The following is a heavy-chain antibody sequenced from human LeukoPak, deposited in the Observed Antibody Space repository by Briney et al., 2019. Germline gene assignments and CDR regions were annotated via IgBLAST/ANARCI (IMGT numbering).Heavy chain of an antibody. J-gene: IGHJ4*02. D-gene: IGHD3-22*01. V-gene: IGHV4-30-4*07. CDR3: ARARPPEDYYDSSGYYFDY. CDR1: GGSFSGYS. CDR2: IYYSGST. Sequence: SETLSLTCAIYGGSFSGYSWSWIRQPPGKGLDWIGYIYYSGSTYYNPSLKSRVTISVDTSKNQFSLKLSSVTAADTAVYYCARARPPEDYYDSSGYYFDYWGQGTLVTVSS.